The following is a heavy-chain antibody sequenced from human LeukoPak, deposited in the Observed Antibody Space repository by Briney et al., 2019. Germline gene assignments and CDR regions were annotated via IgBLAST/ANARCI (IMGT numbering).Heavy chain of an antibody. D-gene: IGHD2-15*01. V-gene: IGHV3-7*01. Sequence: GGSLRLSCAASGFAFSSYWMSWVRQAPGKGLEWVANIKQDGSEKYYVDSVKGRFTISRDNAKNSLYLQVNSLRAEDTAVYYCAKGLSAYYYYMDVWGKGTTVTISS. J-gene: IGHJ6*03. CDR2: IKQDGSEK. CDR1: GFAFSSYW. CDR3: AKGLSAYYYYMDV.